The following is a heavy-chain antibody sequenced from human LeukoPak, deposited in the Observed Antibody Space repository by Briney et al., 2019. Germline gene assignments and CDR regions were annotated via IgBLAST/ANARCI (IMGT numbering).Heavy chain of an antibody. J-gene: IGHJ2*01. Sequence: GGSLRLSCAASGFTFSPYDMHWVRQVTGKGLEWVSGIGAAGDTYYSGSVQGRFTISRENAKKSLYLQMNSLRAGDTAVYYCVRATSGFDLWGRGTLASVSS. V-gene: IGHV3-13*04. CDR1: GFTFSPYD. CDR3: VRATSGFDL. D-gene: IGHD1-26*01. CDR2: IGAAGDT.